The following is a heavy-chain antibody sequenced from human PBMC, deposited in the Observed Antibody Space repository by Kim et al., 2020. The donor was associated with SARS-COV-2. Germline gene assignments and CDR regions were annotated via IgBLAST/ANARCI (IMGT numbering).Heavy chain of an antibody. V-gene: IGHV5-51*01. J-gene: IGHJ4*02. Sequence: TRYSPSFQGQVTISVDKSISNAYLQWSSLKASDTAMYYCALGAAAGTVDYWGQGTLVTVSS. CDR2: T. CDR3: ALGAAAGTVDY. D-gene: IGHD6-13*01.